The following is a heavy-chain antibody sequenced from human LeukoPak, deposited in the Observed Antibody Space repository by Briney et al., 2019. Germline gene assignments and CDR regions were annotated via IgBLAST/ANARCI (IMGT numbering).Heavy chain of an antibody. D-gene: IGHD2-2*01. V-gene: IGHV3-53*01. Sequence: GGSLRLSCAASGFTVSSNSMSWVRQAPGKGLEWVSVMYSGGTTYYADSVKGRFTISRDNSKNTLYLQMNSLRAEDTAVYFCARHRTASPLSTSPFDDWGQGTLVTVSS. CDR1: GFTVSSNS. J-gene: IGHJ4*02. CDR3: ARHRTASPLSTSPFDD. CDR2: MYSGGTT.